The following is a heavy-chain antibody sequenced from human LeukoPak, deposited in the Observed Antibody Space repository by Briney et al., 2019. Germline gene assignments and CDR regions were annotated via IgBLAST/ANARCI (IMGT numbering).Heavy chain of an antibody. Sequence: GASVKVSCTASGGTFSSYAISWVRQAPGQGLEWMGGIIPIFGTANYAQKFQGRVTITADESTSTAYMELSSLRSEDTAVYYCASGYDFWSGPRSYLDYWGQGTLVTVSS. CDR1: GGTFSSYA. D-gene: IGHD3-3*01. CDR2: IIPIFGTA. J-gene: IGHJ4*02. V-gene: IGHV1-69*13. CDR3: ASGYDFWSGPRSYLDY.